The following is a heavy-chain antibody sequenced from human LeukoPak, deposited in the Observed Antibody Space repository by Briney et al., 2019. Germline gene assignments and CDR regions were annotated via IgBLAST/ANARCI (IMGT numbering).Heavy chain of an antibody. D-gene: IGHD3-10*01. CDR2: INPNSGGT. J-gene: IGHJ4*02. V-gene: IGHV1-2*02. CDR1: GYTFTGYY. CDR3: ARDDDYYGSGSPAFDY. Sequence: ASVKVSCKASGYTFTGYYMHWVRQAPGQGLKWMGWINPNSGGTNYAQKFQGRVTMTRDTSISTAYMELSRLRSDDTAVYYCARDDDYYGSGSPAFDYWGQGTLVTVSS.